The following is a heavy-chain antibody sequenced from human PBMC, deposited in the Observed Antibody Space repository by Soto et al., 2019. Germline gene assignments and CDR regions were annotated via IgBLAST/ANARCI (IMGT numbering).Heavy chain of an antibody. CDR3: ARAGSYCLDH. D-gene: IGHD2-21*02. CDR1: SGSISSGNW. Sequence: QVQLQESGPGLVKPSGTLSLTCSVSSGSISSGNWWSWVRQPPGKGLEWLGEIWHGGNTNYNPSLETRVTISVDNSKNQFSLKLSSVTAADTAVYYCARAGSYCLDHWGQGTLVTVSP. J-gene: IGHJ4*02. V-gene: IGHV4-4*02. CDR2: IWHGGNT.